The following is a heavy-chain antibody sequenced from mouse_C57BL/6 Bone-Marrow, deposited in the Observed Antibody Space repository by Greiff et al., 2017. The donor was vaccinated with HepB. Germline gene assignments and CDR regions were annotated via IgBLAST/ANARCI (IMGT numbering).Heavy chain of an antibody. V-gene: IGHV5-17*01. CDR2: ISSGSSTI. CDR3: ARWTTVVATKYFDV. J-gene: IGHJ1*03. CDR1: GFTFSDYG. Sequence: EVQLVESGGGLVKPGGSLKLSCAASGFTFSDYGMHWVRQAPEKGLEWVAYISSGSSTIYYADTVKGRFTISRDNAKNTLFLQMTSLRSEDTAMYYCARWTTVVATKYFDVWGTGTTVTVSS. D-gene: IGHD1-1*01.